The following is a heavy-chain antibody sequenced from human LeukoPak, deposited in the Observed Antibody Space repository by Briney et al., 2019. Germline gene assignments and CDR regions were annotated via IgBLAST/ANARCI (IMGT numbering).Heavy chain of an antibody. CDR3: AREGATDYYDSSGNKAFDI. J-gene: IGHJ3*02. CDR2: IYYSGST. Sequence: SETLSLTCTVSGGSISSSSYYWGWIRQPPGKGLEWIGSIYYSGSTYYNPSLKSRVTISVDTSKNQFSLKLSSVTAADTAVYYCAREGATDYYDSSGNKAFDIWGQGTMVTVSS. V-gene: IGHV4-39*07. CDR1: GGSISSSSYY. D-gene: IGHD3-22*01.